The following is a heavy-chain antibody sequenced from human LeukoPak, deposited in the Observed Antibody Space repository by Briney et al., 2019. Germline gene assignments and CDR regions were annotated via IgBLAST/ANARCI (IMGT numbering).Heavy chain of an antibody. V-gene: IGHV4-39*07. CDR3: ARDIKDYDYVWGSYRYFDY. CDR1: GDSISTSSYY. Sequence: PSETLSLTCSVSGDSISTSSYYWGWIRQPPGKGLEWIGTIYYSGSTYYNPSLTSRVTMSVDTSKNQFSLKLSSVTAADTAVYYCARDIKDYDYVWGSYRYFDYWGQGTLVTVSS. J-gene: IGHJ4*02. CDR2: IYYSGST. D-gene: IGHD3-16*02.